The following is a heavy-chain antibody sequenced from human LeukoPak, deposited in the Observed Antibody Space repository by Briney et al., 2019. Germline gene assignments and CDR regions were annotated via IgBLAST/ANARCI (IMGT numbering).Heavy chain of an antibody. Sequence: GGSLRLSCAASGFTFYNYAMSWVRQAPGKGLEWVSTISGSGGNTYYADSVKGRFTISRDNAKNSLYLQMNSLRAEDTAVYYCASIVVVIGTRSFDYWGQGSLVSVSS. J-gene: IGHJ4*02. CDR3: ASIVVVIGTRSFDY. D-gene: IGHD2-15*01. CDR2: ISGSGGNT. CDR1: GFTFYNYA. V-gene: IGHV3-23*01.